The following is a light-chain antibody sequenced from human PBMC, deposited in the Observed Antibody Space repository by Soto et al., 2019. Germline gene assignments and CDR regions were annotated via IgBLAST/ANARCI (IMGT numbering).Light chain of an antibody. CDR2: SAS. Sequence: DIQLTQSPSFLSASVGDRVTITCRASQVFSSYLVWYQQKPGRAPKLLIYSASTLQSGVPSRFSGSGSGTEFTLTINSLQPEDFATYCCQQVNSYPLTFGGGTKVEIK. CDR3: QQVNSYPLT. J-gene: IGKJ4*01. V-gene: IGKV1-9*01. CDR1: QVFSSY.